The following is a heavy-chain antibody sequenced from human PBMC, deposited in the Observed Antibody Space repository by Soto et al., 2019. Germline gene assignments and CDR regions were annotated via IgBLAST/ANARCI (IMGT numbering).Heavy chain of an antibody. J-gene: IGHJ3*02. D-gene: IGHD6-13*01. CDR3: ARDGYSSSWPMRAFDI. Sequence: GTLSLTCAVSGTSFSSSDSWGWVRHPPGKGVECIGEISHSGSTNYNPSLKSRVTISVDKSKNQFSLKLSSVTAADTAVYYCARDGYSSSWPMRAFDIWGQGTMVTASS. CDR2: ISHSGST. V-gene: IGHV4-4*02. CDR1: GTSFSSSDS.